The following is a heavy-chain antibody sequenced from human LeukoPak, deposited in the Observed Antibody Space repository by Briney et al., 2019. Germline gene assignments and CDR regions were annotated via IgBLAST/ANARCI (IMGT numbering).Heavy chain of an antibody. CDR2: IIPIFGTA. Sequence: ASVNVSFKASGGTFSSYAISWVRQAPGQGREWMGWIIPIFGTANYAQKFQGRVTITADESTSTAYMELSSLRSEDTAVYYCARASSSWYATFDYWGQGTLVTVSS. J-gene: IGHJ4*02. V-gene: IGHV1-69*13. D-gene: IGHD6-13*01. CDR3: ARASSSWYATFDY. CDR1: GGTFSSYA.